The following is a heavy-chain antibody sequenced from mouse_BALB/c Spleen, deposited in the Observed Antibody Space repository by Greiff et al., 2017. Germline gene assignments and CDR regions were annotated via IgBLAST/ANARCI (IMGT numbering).Heavy chain of an antibody. J-gene: IGHJ4*01. V-gene: IGHV10-1*02. CDR3: VRPLYGNYVDYAMDY. Sequence: DVHLVESGGGLVQPKGSLKLSCAASGFTFNTYAMNWVRQAPGKGLEWVARIRSKSNNYATYYADSVKDRFTISRDDSQSMLYLQMNNLKTEDTAMYYCVRPLYGNYVDYAMDYWGQGTSVTVSS. CDR1: GFTFNTYA. CDR2: IRSKSNNYAT. D-gene: IGHD2-1*01.